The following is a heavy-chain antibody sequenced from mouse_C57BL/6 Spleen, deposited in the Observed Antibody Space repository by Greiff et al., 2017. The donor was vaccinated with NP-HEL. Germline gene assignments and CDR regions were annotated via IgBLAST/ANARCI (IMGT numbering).Heavy chain of an antibody. CDR1: GYSFTDYN. D-gene: IGHD2-1*01. J-gene: IGHJ4*01. V-gene: IGHV1-39*01. CDR2: INPNYGTT. Sequence: VHVKQSGPELVKPGASVKISCKASGYSFTDYNMNWVKQSNGQSLEWIGVINPNYGTTSYNQKFKGKATLTVDQSSSTAYMQLNSLTSEDSAVYYCARYGNYVDYYAMDYWGQGTSVTVSS. CDR3: ARYGNYVDYYAMDY.